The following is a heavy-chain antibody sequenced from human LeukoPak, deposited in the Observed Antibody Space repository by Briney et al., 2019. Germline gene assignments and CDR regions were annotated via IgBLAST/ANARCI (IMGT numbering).Heavy chain of an antibody. CDR3: AKPRTTGLGWAQFDY. J-gene: IGHJ4*02. D-gene: IGHD2-8*02. CDR1: GFTFGDYA. Sequence: GGSLRLSCTVSGFTFGDYAINWVRQAPGKGLEWVSGFDGNGPNTYYADSVKGRWTISRDNSRNTLYLEMNSLRPEDTAIYYCAKPRTTGLGWAQFDYWGQGSLVTASS. V-gene: IGHV3-23*01. CDR2: FDGNGPNT.